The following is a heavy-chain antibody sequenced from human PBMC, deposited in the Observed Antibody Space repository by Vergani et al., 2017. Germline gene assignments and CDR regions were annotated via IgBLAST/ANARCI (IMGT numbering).Heavy chain of an antibody. J-gene: IGHJ5*02. CDR2: IIPILGIA. CDR3: ANLKASIAATTRWGFDP. Sequence: QVQLVQSGAEVKKPGSSVKVSCKASGGTFSSYTISWVRQAPGQGLEWMGRIIPILGIANYAQKFQGRVTITADKSTSTAYMELSSLRSEDTAVYYCANLKASIAATTRWGFDPWGQGTLVTVSS. CDR1: GGTFSSYT. V-gene: IGHV1-69*02. D-gene: IGHD6-6*01.